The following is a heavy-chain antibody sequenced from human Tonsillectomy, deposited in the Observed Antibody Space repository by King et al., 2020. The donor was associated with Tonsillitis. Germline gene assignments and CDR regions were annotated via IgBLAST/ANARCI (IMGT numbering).Heavy chain of an antibody. J-gene: IGHJ2*01. CDR2: INSDGSST. D-gene: IGHD3-16*01. V-gene: IGHV3-74*01. CDR3: ARAVVGDYGGVWVSASSLNWYFDL. CDR1: GFTFSSYW. Sequence: EVQLVESGGGLVQPGGSLRLSCAASGFTFSSYWMHWVRQAPGKGLVWVSRINSDGSSTSYADSVKGRFTISRDNAKNTLYLQMNSLRAEDTAVYYCARAVVGDYGGVWVSASSLNWYFDLWGRGTLVTVSS.